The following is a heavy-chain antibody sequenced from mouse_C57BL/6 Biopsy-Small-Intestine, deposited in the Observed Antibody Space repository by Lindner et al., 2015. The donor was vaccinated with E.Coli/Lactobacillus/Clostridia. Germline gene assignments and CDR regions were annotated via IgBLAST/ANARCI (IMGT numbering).Heavy chain of an antibody. V-gene: IGHV10-3*01. D-gene: IGHD4-1*01. Sequence: VQLQESGGRLVQPKGSLKLSCAASGFTFNTYAMHWVRQAPGKGLEWVARIRSKSSNYATYYADSVKDRFTISRDDSQSMLCLQMNNLKTEDTAMYYCVRDKWDGGYWYFDVWGTGTTVTVSS. J-gene: IGHJ1*03. CDR2: IRSKSSNYAT. CDR3: VRDKWDGGYWYFDV. CDR1: GFTFNTYA.